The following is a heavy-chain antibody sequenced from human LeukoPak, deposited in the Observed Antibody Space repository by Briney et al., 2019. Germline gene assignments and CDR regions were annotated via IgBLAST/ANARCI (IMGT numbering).Heavy chain of an antibody. Sequence: AASVKVSCKASGYSFTGYYIRWVRQAPGQGLEWMGWINPNSDGTNYAQKFQGRVTMTRDTSISTAYMELSRLRSDDTAVYYCARGDIVVLPAGIPHNWFDPWGQGTLVTVSS. CDR2: INPNSDGT. CDR1: GYSFTGYY. CDR3: ARGDIVVLPAGIPHNWFDP. J-gene: IGHJ5*02. D-gene: IGHD2-2*02. V-gene: IGHV1-2*02.